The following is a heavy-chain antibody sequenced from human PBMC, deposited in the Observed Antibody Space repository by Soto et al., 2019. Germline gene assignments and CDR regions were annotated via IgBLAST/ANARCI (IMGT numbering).Heavy chain of an antibody. V-gene: IGHV4-31*03. CDR1: GGSISSGGYY. D-gene: IGHD4-4*01. J-gene: IGHJ6*02. CDR2: IYYSGST. Sequence: KPSETLSLTCTVSGGSISSGGYYWSWIRQHPGKGLEWIGYIYYSGSTYYNPSLKSRVTISVDTSKNQFSLKLSSVTAADTAVYYCARVGDYSDGMDVWGQGTTVTVSS. CDR3: ARVGDYSDGMDV.